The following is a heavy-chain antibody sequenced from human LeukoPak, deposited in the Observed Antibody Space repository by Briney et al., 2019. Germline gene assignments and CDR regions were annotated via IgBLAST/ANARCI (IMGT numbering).Heavy chain of an antibody. V-gene: IGHV4-59*12. CDR2: IYYSGST. Sequence: SETLSLTCTVSGGSISSYYWSWIRQPPGKGLEWIGYIYYSGSTNYNPSLKSRVTISVDTSKNQFSLKLSSVTAADTAVYYCARDRTLYGDYGYWYFDLWGRGTLVTVSS. D-gene: IGHD4-17*01. J-gene: IGHJ2*01. CDR1: GGSISSYY. CDR3: ARDRTLYGDYGYWYFDL.